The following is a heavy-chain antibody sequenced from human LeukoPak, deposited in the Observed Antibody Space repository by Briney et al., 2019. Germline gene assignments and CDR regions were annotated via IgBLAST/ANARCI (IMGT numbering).Heavy chain of an antibody. J-gene: IGHJ3*02. Sequence: PSETLSLTCTVSGGSISSYYWSWIRQPPGKGLEWIGYIYDSGSTNYNPSLKSRVTISVDTSKNQFSLKLGSVTAADTAVYYCACLTTADAFDIWGQGTMVTVSS. CDR1: GGSISSYY. CDR2: IYDSGST. V-gene: IGHV4-59*01. D-gene: IGHD3-22*01. CDR3: ACLTTADAFDI.